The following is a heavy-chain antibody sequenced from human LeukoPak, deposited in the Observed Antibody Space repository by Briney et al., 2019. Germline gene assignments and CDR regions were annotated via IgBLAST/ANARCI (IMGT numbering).Heavy chain of an antibody. CDR3: ARPRAAGMASFDY. CDR2: INPNSGGT. V-gene: IGHV1-2*02. J-gene: IGHJ4*02. Sequence: ASVKVSCKASGYTFTGYYMHWVRQAPGQGLEWMGWINPNSGGTNYAQKFQGRVTMTRDTSISTAYMELSRLRSDDTAVYYCARPRAAGMASFDYWGQGTLVTVSS. D-gene: IGHD6-13*01. CDR1: GYTFTGYY.